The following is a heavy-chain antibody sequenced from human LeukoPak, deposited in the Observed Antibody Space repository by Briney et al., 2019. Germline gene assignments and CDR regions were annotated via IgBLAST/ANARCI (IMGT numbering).Heavy chain of an antibody. D-gene: IGHD2-15*01. CDR3: ARGKGIVATGHYYGMDV. V-gene: IGHV1-69*13. J-gene: IGHJ6*02. CDR2: IIPIFGTA. CDR1: GGTFSSYA. Sequence: SVKVSCKASGGTFSSYAISWVRQAPGQGLEWMGGIIPIFGTANYAQKFQGRVTITADESTSTAYVELSSLRSEDTAVYYCARGKGIVATGHYYGMDVWGQGTTVTVSS.